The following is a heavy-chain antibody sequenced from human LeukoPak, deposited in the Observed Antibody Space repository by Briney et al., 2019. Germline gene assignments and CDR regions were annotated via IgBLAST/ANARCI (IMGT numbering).Heavy chain of an antibody. CDR2: IASSGAGGGIT. Sequence: GGSLRLSRAASGFTFSSYALGWVRQLPGKGLEWVSAIASSGAGGGITYYADSVKGRFAISRENSKNTVYLQMNDLRPEDTALYFCAKISSSAESNFDYWGQGTLLTVSS. D-gene: IGHD6-25*01. CDR3: AKISSSAESNFDY. V-gene: IGHV3-23*01. CDR1: GFTFSSYA. J-gene: IGHJ4*02.